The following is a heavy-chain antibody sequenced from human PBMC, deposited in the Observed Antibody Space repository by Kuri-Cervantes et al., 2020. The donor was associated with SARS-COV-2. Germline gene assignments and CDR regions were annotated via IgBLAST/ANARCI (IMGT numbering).Heavy chain of an antibody. CDR3: GRVSWLPLWRRYSDS. V-gene: IGHV4-61*09. CDR2: LDTSGTT. Sequence: TLSLTCAVSGVSVSHGTYSWSWIRQPAGKGLEWIGHLDTSGTTTYNPSLKSRVTISLDTSKNHVSLRLTSATAADTAVYYCGRVSWLPLWRRYSDSWGQGTLVTVSS. D-gene: IGHD5-24*01. J-gene: IGHJ4*02. CDR1: GVSVSHGTYS.